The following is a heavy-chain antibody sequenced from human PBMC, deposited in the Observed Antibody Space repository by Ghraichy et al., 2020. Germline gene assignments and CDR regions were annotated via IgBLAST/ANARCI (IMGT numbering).Heavy chain of an antibody. D-gene: IGHD3-3*01. V-gene: IGHV3-23*01. Sequence: GGSLRLSCAASGFTFSSYAMSWVRQAPGKGLEWVSAISGSGGSTYYADSVKGRFTISRDNSKNTLYLQMNSLGAEDTAVYYCAKWPLWSGYYYGFDPWGQGTLVTVSS. J-gene: IGHJ5*02. CDR3: AKWPLWSGYYYGFDP. CDR1: GFTFSSYA. CDR2: ISGSGGST.